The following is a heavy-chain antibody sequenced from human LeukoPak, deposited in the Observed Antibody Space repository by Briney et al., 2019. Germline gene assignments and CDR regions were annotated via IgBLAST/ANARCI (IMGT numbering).Heavy chain of an antibody. CDR1: GYTLTELS. V-gene: IGHV1-24*01. CDR3: ATGKYSSGWYYYYGMDV. CDR2: FDPEDGET. J-gene: IGHJ6*02. D-gene: IGHD6-19*01. Sequence: ASVKVSCKVSGYTLTELSMHWVRQAPGKGLEWMGGFDPEDGETIYAQKFQGRVTMTEETSTDTAYMELSSLRSEDTAVYYCATGKYSSGWYYYYGMDVWGQGTTVTVSS.